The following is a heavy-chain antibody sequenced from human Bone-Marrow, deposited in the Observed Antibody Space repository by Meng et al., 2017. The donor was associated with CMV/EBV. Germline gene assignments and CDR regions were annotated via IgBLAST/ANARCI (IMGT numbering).Heavy chain of an antibody. CDR2: ISAYNGNT. D-gene: IGHD3-3*01. Sequence: ASVKVSCKASGYTFTSYGISWVRQAPGQGLEWMGWISAYNGNTNYAQKLQGRVTMTTDTSTSTAYMELRSLRSDDTAVYYCARDDRTTYYDFWSGGSGMDVWGQGNTVTVSS. CDR1: GYTFTSYG. CDR3: ARDDRTTYYDFWSGGSGMDV. J-gene: IGHJ6*02. V-gene: IGHV1-18*01.